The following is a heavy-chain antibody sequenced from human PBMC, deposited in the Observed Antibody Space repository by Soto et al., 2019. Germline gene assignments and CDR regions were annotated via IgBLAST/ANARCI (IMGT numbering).Heavy chain of an antibody. V-gene: IGHV1-69*06. CDR3: ARPSSGEYYYYAMDV. CDR2: LIPIFDTA. CDR1: GGTFTNYA. J-gene: IGHJ6*02. D-gene: IGHD3-10*01. Sequence: QVQLVQSGVEVKKPGXXXXXSCRTSGGTFTNYALSWVRQAPGQGLEWMGGLIPIFDTADYAQNFQGRVTITADKSTSTAYMDLSSLRSEDTAIYFCARPSSGEYYYYAMDVWGQGTTVTVSS.